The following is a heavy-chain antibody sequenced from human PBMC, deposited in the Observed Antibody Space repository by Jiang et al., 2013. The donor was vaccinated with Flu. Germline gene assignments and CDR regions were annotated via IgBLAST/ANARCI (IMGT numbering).Heavy chain of an antibody. V-gene: IGHV3-23*01. CDR3: AKDAGGSSPFYLDC. D-gene: IGHD6-13*01. CDR2: ISYSGGST. CDR1: GFTFNNYA. Sequence: VQLLESGGGLVQPGGSLRLSCAASGFTFNNYAMSWVRQAPGKGLEWVSGISYSGGSTNYADSVKGRFTISRDTSKNTLYLQMNSLRAEDTAVYYCAKDAGGSSPFYLDCWAREPCSPSPQ. J-gene: IGHJ4*02.